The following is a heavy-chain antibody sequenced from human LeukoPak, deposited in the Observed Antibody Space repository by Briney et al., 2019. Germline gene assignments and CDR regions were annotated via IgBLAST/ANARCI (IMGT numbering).Heavy chain of an antibody. D-gene: IGHD6-19*01. V-gene: IGHV1-69*01. CDR1: GGTFSSYA. CDR2: IIPIFGTA. CDR3: AKGWGNIAVALNDAFDI. Sequence: ASVKVSCKASGGTFSSYAISWVRQAPGQGLEWMGGIIPIFGTANYAQKFQGRVTITADESTSTAYMELSSLRSEDTAVYYCAKGWGNIAVALNDAFDIWGQGTMVTVSS. J-gene: IGHJ3*02.